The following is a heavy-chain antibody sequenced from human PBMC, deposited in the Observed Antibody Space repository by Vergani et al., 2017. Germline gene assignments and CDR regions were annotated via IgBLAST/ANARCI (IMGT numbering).Heavy chain of an antibody. Sequence: QVQLQESGPGLVKPSETLSLPCTVSGYSISSGYYWGWIRQPPGKGLEWIGSIYHSGSTYYNPSLKSRVTISVDTSKNQFSLKLSSVTAADTAVYYCARDTDYGVNYGMDVGGQGSTVTVSS. J-gene: IGHJ6*02. CDR3: ARDTDYGVNYGMDV. D-gene: IGHD4-17*01. CDR1: GYSISSGYY. CDR2: IYHSGST. V-gene: IGHV4-38-2*02.